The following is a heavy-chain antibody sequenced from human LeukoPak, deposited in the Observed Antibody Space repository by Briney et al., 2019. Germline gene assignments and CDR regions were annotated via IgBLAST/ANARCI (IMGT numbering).Heavy chain of an antibody. D-gene: IGHD5-18*01. CDR3: ARHRGYSYGLSGWFDP. J-gene: IGHJ5*02. Sequence: GESLRISCKGSGYSFSSYWIAWVRQMPGKGLEWMGIIYPGDSDTRYSPSFQGQVTISADKSISTAYLQWSSLKASDTAMYYCARHRGYSYGLSGWFDPWGQGTLVTVSS. CDR1: GYSFSSYW. V-gene: IGHV5-51*01. CDR2: IYPGDSDT.